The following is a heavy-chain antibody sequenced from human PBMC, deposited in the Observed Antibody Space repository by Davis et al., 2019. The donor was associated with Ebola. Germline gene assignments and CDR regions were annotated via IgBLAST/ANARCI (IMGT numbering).Heavy chain of an antibody. CDR3: ARGASYSSSSFLDY. CDR2: ISYDGSNK. V-gene: IGHV3-30*04. Sequence: PGGSLRLSCAASGFTFSSYAMHWVRQAPGKGLEWVAVISYDGSNKYYADSAKGRFTISRDNSKNTLYLQMNSLRAEDTAVYYCARGASYSSSSFLDYWGQGTLVTVSS. D-gene: IGHD6-6*01. CDR1: GFTFSSYA. J-gene: IGHJ4*02.